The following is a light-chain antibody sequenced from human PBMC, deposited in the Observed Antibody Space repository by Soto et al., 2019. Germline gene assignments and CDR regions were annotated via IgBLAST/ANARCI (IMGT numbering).Light chain of an antibody. CDR3: QQYNSYSRT. CDR2: GAS. Sequence: DIHMTQSPSSLSASVGDTVTITCRASQNIDMYLNWYQQKPGKAPRVLISGASNLQSGVPSRFSGSGSGTDFTLTISSLQPDDFASYYCQQYNSYSRTFGQGTKLEIK. CDR1: QNIDMY. J-gene: IGKJ2*02. V-gene: IGKV1-5*01.